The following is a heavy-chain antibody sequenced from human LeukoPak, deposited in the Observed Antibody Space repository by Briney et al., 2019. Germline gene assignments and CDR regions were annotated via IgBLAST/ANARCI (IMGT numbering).Heavy chain of an antibody. CDR3: ARWRPMAAAGMSGMDV. CDR2: IYYSGST. CDR1: GGSISSYY. D-gene: IGHD6-13*01. Sequence: SETLSLTCTVSGGSISSYYWSWIRQPPGKGLEWIGYIYYSGSTNYNPSLKSRVTISVDTSKNQFSLKLSSVTAADTAVYHCARWRPMAAAGMSGMDVWGQGTTVTVSS. V-gene: IGHV4-59*08. J-gene: IGHJ6*02.